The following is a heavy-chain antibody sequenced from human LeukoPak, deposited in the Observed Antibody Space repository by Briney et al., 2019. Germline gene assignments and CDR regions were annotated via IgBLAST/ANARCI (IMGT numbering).Heavy chain of an antibody. D-gene: IGHD3-10*01. CDR1: GGSFSGYY. CDR3: ARLPYGSGYWLHREGRDV. Sequence: SETLSLTCAVYGGSFSGYYWSWVRQPPEKGLEWIGEINHLGSTNYNPSLKSRVTISVDTSKKQFSLNLTSVTAADTAVYYCARLPYGSGYWLHREGRDVWGKGTTVTISS. J-gene: IGHJ6*04. V-gene: IGHV4-34*01. CDR2: INHLGST.